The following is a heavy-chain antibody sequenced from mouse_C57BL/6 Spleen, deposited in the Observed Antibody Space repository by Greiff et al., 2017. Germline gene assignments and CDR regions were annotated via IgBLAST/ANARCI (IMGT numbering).Heavy chain of an antibody. CDR2: IYPSDSET. CDR3: ARMDYGNSPFAY. J-gene: IGHJ3*01. Sequence: QVQLQQPGAELVRPGSSVKLSCKASGYTFTSYWMDWVKQRPGQGLEWIGNIYPSDSETHYNQKFKDKATLTVDKSSSTAYMQLSSLTSEDSAVYYCARMDYGNSPFAYWGQGTLVTVSA. V-gene: IGHV1-61*01. CDR1: GYTFTSYW. D-gene: IGHD2-1*01.